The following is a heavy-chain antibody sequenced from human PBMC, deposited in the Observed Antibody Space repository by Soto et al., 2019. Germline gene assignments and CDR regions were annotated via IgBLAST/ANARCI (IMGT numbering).Heavy chain of an antibody. V-gene: IGHV3-15*01. D-gene: IGHD4-17*01. CDR1: GFTFSNAW. J-gene: IGHJ4*02. Sequence: GGSLRLSCAASGFTFSNAWMSWVRQAPGKGLEWVGRIKSKTDGGTTDYAAPVKGRFTISRDDSKNTLYLQMNSLKTEDTAVYYCTTDGSYGDYMLDYWGQGTLVTVSS. CDR3: TTDGSYGDYMLDY. CDR2: IKSKTDGGTT.